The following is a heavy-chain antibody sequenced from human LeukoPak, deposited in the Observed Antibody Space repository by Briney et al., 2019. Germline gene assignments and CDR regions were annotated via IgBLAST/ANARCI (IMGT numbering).Heavy chain of an antibody. Sequence: PSETLSLTCTVSGGSISSYYWSWIRQPPGKGLEWIGYIYYSGSTNYNPSLKSRVTISVDTSKNQFSLKLSPVTAADTAVYYCARLVFPMIVGYWGQGTLVTVSS. CDR3: ARLVFPMIVGY. J-gene: IGHJ4*02. CDR2: IYYSGST. CDR1: GGSISSYY. D-gene: IGHD3-22*01. V-gene: IGHV4-59*08.